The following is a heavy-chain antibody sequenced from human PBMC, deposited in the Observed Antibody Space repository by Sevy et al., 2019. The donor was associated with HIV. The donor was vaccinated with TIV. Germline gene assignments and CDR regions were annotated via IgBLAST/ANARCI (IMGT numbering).Heavy chain of an antibody. J-gene: IGHJ6*02. V-gene: IGHV3-30*02. CDR1: GFTFSSYG. CDR3: AKDRSVVVPAATYYYYGMDV. Sequence: GGSLRLSCAASGFTFSSYGMHWVRQAPGKGLEWVAFIRYDGSNKYYADSVKGRFTISRDNSKNMLYLQMNSLRAEDTAVYYCAKDRSVVVPAATYYYYGMDVWGQGTTVTVSS. D-gene: IGHD2-2*01. CDR2: IRYDGSNK.